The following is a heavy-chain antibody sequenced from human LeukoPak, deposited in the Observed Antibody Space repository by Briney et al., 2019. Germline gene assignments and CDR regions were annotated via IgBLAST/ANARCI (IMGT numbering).Heavy chain of an antibody. D-gene: IGHD3-3*01. CDR1: GGSISSYY. CDR2: IYYSGST. Sequence: SETLSPTCTVSGGSISSYYWSWIRQPPGKGLEWIGYIYYSGSTNYNPSLKSRVTISVDTSKNQFSLKLSSVTAADTAVYYCARLKTSITIFGVVTRVYYYGMDVWGQGTTVTVSS. J-gene: IGHJ6*02. V-gene: IGHV4-59*08. CDR3: ARLKTSITIFGVVTRVYYYGMDV.